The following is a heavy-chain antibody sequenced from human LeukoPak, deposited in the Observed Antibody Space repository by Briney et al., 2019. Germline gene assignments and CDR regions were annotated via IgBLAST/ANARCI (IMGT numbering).Heavy chain of an antibody. V-gene: IGHV4-59*01. Sequence: SETLSFTCTVSGGSINSYYWSWIRQPPGKGLERIGYIFYSGTTNYNPSLESRVTISVDTSKNQFSLKMSSVTAADTAVYYCARRVFGVVTYFDYWGQGTLVTVSS. CDR2: IFYSGTT. CDR3: ARRVFGVVTYFDY. CDR1: GGSINSYY. D-gene: IGHD3-3*01. J-gene: IGHJ4*02.